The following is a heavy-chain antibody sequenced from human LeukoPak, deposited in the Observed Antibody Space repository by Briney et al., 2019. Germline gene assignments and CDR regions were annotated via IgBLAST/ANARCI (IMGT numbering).Heavy chain of an antibody. Sequence: VASVKVSCKASGYTFTGYYMHWVRQAPGQGLEWMGWINPNSGGTNYAQKFQGRVTMTRDTSISTAYMELSRLRSDDTAVYYCARGRGGYDVPYIDYWGQGTLVTVSS. CDR3: ARGRGGYDVPYIDY. J-gene: IGHJ4*02. V-gene: IGHV1-2*02. CDR2: INPNSGGT. D-gene: IGHD5-12*01. CDR1: GYTFTGYY.